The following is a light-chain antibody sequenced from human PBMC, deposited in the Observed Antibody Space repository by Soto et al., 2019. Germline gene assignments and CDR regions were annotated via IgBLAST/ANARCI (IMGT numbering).Light chain of an antibody. J-gene: IGLJ2*01. Sequence: QSALTQPASVSESPGQSITISCTGTSSDIGGYNYVSWYQLHPGKAPKLIIYEVSNRPSGVSNRFSGSKSGNTASLTISGLQAEDEAEYYCPPYSIRRTVVFGGRTKLTVL. CDR3: PPYSIRRTVV. CDR2: EVS. CDR1: SSDIGGYNY. V-gene: IGLV2-14*01.